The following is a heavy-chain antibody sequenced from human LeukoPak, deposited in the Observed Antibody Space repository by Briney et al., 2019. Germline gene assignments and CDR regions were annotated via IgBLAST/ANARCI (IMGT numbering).Heavy chain of an antibody. D-gene: IGHD6-13*01. CDR2: INHSGST. CDR3: ARGPAAGNWFDP. V-gene: IGHV4-34*01. CDR1: GGSFSGYY. Sequence: SETLSLTCAVYGGSFSGYYWSWIRQPPGKGLEWIGEINHSGSTNYNPSLKSRVTISVDTSKNQFSLKLSSVTAADTAVYYCARGPAAGNWFDPWGQGTLVTVSS. J-gene: IGHJ5*02.